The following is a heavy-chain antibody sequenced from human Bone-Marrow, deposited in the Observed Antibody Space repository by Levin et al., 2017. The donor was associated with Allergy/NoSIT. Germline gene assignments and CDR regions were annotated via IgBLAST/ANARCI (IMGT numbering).Heavy chain of an antibody. CDR2: ISGSGGST. CDR3: AKNPIAAAVNNWFDP. J-gene: IGHJ5*02. CDR1: GFTFSSYA. Sequence: GESLKISCAASGFTFSSYAMSWVRQAPGKGLEWVSAISGSGGSTYYADSVKGRFTISRDNSKNTLYLQMNSLRAEDTAVYYCAKNPIAAAVNNWFDPWGQGTLVTVSS. D-gene: IGHD6-13*01. V-gene: IGHV3-23*01.